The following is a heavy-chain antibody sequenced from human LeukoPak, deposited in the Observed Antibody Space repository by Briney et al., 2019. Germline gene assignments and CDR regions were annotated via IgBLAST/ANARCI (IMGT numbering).Heavy chain of an antibody. CDR1: GGTFSSYA. V-gene: IGHV1-69*13. J-gene: IGHJ4*02. D-gene: IGHD1-26*01. Sequence: SVKVSCKASGGTFSSYAISWVRQAPGQGLEWMGGIIPIFGTANYAQKFQGRVTITADESTSTAYMELSSLRSEDTAVYYCARSLVLSGSLYYFDYWGQGTLVTVSS. CDR2: IIPIFGTA. CDR3: ARSLVLSGSLYYFDY.